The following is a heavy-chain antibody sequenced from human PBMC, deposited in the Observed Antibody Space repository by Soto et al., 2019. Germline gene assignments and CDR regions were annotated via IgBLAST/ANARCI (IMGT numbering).Heavy chain of an antibody. CDR1: GYSFTDYH. J-gene: IGHJ6*02. CDR2: INPKSGGT. D-gene: IGHD4-4*01. Sequence: ASVKVSCKASGYSFTDYHIHWVRQAPGQGLQWLGRINPKSGGTSTAQKFQGWVTMTTDTSISTASMELASLRSDDTAIYYCASGGSTVCSSGLCSFFYNHCRDVWGRGSTVTVAS. V-gene: IGHV1-2*04. CDR3: ASGGSTVCSSGLCSFFYNHCRDV.